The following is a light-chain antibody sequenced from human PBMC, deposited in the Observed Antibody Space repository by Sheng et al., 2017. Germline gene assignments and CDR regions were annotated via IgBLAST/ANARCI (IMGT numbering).Light chain of an antibody. Sequence: DIVLTQAPGTLSLSLGDRATLSCRTSQTIRNDYLVWLQQKPGQAPRLLIYGASNRATGIPDRFIGSGSGTDFTLTITRLEPEDFAVYYCHQYANSPRTFGQGTKVE. J-gene: IGKJ1*01. V-gene: IGKV3-20*01. CDR3: HQYANSPRT. CDR1: QTIRNDY. CDR2: GAS.